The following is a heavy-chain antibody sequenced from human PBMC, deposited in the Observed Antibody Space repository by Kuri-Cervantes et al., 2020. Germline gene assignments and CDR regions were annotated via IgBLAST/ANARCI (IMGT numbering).Heavy chain of an antibody. CDR1: GGSFSGYY. Sequence: SETLSLTCAVYGGSFSGYYWSWIRQPPGKGLEWIGEINHSGSTNYNPSLKSRVTISVDTSKNQFSLELSSVTAADTAVYYCARHIPNYYDSSGEEDWGQGTLVTVSS. V-gene: IGHV4-34*01. D-gene: IGHD3-22*01. CDR3: ARHIPNYYDSSGEED. CDR2: INHSGST. J-gene: IGHJ4*02.